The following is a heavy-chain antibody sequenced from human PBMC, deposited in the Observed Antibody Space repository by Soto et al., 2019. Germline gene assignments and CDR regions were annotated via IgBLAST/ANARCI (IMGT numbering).Heavy chain of an antibody. CDR2: IRSKANSYAT. J-gene: IGHJ4*02. D-gene: IGHD1-7*01. CDR3: TRGPDNWNYAYFDY. Sequence: GGSLRLSCAASGFTFSGSAMHWVRQASGKGLEWVGRIRSKANSYATAYAASVKGRFTISRDDSKNTAYLQMNSLKTEDTAVYYCTRGPDNWNYAYFDYWGQGTLVTVSS. V-gene: IGHV3-73*01. CDR1: GFTFSGSA.